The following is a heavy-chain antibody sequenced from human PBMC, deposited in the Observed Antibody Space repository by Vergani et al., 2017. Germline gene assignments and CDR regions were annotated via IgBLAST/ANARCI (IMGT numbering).Heavy chain of an antibody. J-gene: IGHJ6*03. CDR3: ASSLQVVGWSTVIPTWDDYYKDV. Sequence: QVQLVQSGAEVKKPGSSVKVSCKASGGTFSSYAISWVRQAPGQGLEWMGWLIPILGKANYAQKFQGRVTITADKSTSTAYMELSSLRSENTAVYYCASSLQVVGWSTVIPTWDDYYKDVWGKGTTVTVSS. CDR1: GGTFSSYA. D-gene: IGHD4-11*01. CDR2: LIPILGKA. V-gene: IGHV1-69*04.